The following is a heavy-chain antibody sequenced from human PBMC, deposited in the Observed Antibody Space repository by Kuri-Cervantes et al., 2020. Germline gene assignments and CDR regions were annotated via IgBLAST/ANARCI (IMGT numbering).Heavy chain of an antibody. V-gene: IGHV3-74*01. D-gene: IGHD3-3*01. CDR3: ARGFVGPDY. J-gene: IGHJ4*02. CDR2: INNDGSNT. Sequence: GESLKISCAASGFTFSSYWMSWVRQAPGKGLVWVSRINNDGSNTEYADSVKGRFTMSRDNAKNTLYLQMNSLRAEDTAVYYCARGFVGPDYWGQGTLVTVSS. CDR1: GFTFSSYW.